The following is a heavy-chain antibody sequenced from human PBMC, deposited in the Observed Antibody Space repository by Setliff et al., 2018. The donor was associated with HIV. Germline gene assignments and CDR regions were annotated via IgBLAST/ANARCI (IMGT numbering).Heavy chain of an antibody. Sequence: PSETLSLTCRVSGGSIRSSNWWSWVRQPPGKGLEWIGGIYHRGSTNYNPSLKSRVSISIDKSKNQFSLRMSSVTAADTAVYYCARDPISGITVAGAFDYWGQGTPVTVSS. CDR2: IYHRGST. J-gene: IGHJ4*02. CDR1: GGSIRSSNW. CDR3: ARDPISGITVAGAFDY. D-gene: IGHD6-19*01. V-gene: IGHV4-4*02.